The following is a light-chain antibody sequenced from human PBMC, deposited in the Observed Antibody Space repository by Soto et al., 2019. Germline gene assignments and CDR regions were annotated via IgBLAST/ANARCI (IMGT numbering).Light chain of an antibody. Sequence: EIVLTQSRATLSLSPGERATLSCRASQSVSSYLAWYQQKPGQAPRLLIYDASNRATGIPARFSGSGSGTDFTLTISSLEPEDFAVYYCQQRSNRPIFGGGTKVEIK. CDR3: QQRSNRPI. J-gene: IGKJ4*01. CDR1: QSVSSY. V-gene: IGKV3-11*01. CDR2: DAS.